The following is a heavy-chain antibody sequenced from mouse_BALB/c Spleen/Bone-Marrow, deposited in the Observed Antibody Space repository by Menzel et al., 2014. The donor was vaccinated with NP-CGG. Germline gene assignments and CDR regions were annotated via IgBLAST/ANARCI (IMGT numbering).Heavy chain of an antibody. Sequence: VQLKQSGAELVKPGAPVKLSCTASGFNIKDTYMHWVEQRPEQGLEWIGRIDPANGNTKYDPKFQGKATITADTSSNTAYLQLSSLTSEDTAVYYCARYCYGFYFDYWGQGTTLTVSS. J-gene: IGHJ2*01. CDR1: GFNIKDTY. CDR2: IDPANGNT. CDR3: ARYCYGFYFDY. D-gene: IGHD1-1*01. V-gene: IGHV14-3*02.